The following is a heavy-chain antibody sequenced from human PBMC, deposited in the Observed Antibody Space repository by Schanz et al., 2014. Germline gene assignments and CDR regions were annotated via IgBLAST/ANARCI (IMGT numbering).Heavy chain of an antibody. CDR2: ISGSSRTI. CDR3: AKSLESCPAGRCSRVYMDC. V-gene: IGHV3-48*01. D-gene: IGHD6-13*01. Sequence: AASGFGFSSYSMNWVRQAPGKGLEWVSYISGSSRTIYYADSMKGRFTVSRDNFKGALYLQMSSLRAEDKAVYYCAKSLESCPAGRCSRVYMDCWGKGPLV. CDR1: GFGFSSYS. J-gene: IGHJ4*02.